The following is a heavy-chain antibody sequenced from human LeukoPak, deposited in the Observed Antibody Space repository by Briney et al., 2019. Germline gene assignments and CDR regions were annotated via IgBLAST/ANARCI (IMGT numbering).Heavy chain of an antibody. CDR2: IKQDGNKK. J-gene: IGHJ5*02. Sequence: GGSLRLSCAASGFTFSSYWMSWVRQAPGKGLEWVANIKQDGNKKYYVDSVKGRFTISRDDAKNSLYLQMNSLRAEDTAVYYCARNCGGDCSWGQGTLVTVPS. D-gene: IGHD2-21*02. CDR3: ARNCGGDCS. V-gene: IGHV3-7*03. CDR1: GFTFSSYW.